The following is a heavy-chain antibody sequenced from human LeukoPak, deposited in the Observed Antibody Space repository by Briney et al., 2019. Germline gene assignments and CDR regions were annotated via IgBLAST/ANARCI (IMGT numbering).Heavy chain of an antibody. CDR3: ANDFDTEYSSSHQGGY. Sequence: GGSLRLSCAASGFTFSVYSLNWVRQAPGKGLEGVASINGDSSSTYYADSVKGRFTISRDNAENSLYLQMNSLRGEDTAVYYCANDFDTEYSSSHQGGYWGQGTLVTVSS. D-gene: IGHD6-6*01. J-gene: IGHJ4*02. V-gene: IGHV3-21*01. CDR2: INGDSSST. CDR1: GFTFSVYS.